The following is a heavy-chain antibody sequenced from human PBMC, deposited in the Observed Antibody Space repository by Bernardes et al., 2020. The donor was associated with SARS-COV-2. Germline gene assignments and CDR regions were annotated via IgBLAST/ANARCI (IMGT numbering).Heavy chain of an antibody. J-gene: IGHJ4*02. Sequence: GGSLRLSCAASGFTFSSYGMSWVRQAPGKGLEWVANIKPDGSVKDYVDSMKGRFTISRDNAKNSLFLQMDSLTAEDTAIYYCTRFSRTGECFWGQGTLVTVSS. CDR1: GFTFSSYG. V-gene: IGHV3-7*04. CDR3: TRFSRTGECF. CDR2: IKPDGSVK. D-gene: IGHD2-2*01.